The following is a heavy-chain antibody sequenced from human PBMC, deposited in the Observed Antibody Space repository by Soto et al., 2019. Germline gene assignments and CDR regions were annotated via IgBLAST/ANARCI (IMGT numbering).Heavy chain of an antibody. J-gene: IGHJ4*02. Sequence: QVQLVQSGAEVKKPGSSVKVSCKASGGTFSRYGLNWVRQAPGQGLEWMGGIIPIFGKANYAQKFQGRVTIIADESTSTGYMKLRSLTSEDTAVYYCVRDGTLDERSDYYYRYWGQGTLVVV. CDR3: VRDGTLDERSDYYYRY. CDR2: IIPIFGKA. V-gene: IGHV1-69*01. CDR1: GGTFSRYG. D-gene: IGHD3-22*01.